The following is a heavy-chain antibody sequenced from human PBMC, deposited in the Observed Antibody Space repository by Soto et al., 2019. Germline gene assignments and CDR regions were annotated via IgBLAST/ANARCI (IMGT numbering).Heavy chain of an antibody. Sequence: GGSLRLSCAASGFTFSSYDMHWVRQATGKGLEWVSAIGTAGDTYYPGSVKGRFTISRENAKNSLYLQMNSLRAGDTAVYYCARGYCSGGSCFLFDYWGQGTLVTVSS. CDR1: GFTFSSYD. CDR3: ARGYCSGGSCFLFDY. CDR2: IGTAGDT. D-gene: IGHD2-15*01. J-gene: IGHJ4*02. V-gene: IGHV3-13*01.